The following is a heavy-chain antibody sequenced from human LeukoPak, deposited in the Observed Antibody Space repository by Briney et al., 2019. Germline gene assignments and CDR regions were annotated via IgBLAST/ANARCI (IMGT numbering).Heavy chain of an antibody. CDR1: GYTFTSYA. Sequence: GASVKVSCKASGYTFTSYAMHWVRQAPGQRLEWMGWINAGNGNTKYSQKFQGRVTITRDTSASTAYMELSSLRSEDTAVYYCARGKWYYYDSGGSYYFDYWGQGTLVTVSS. V-gene: IGHV1-3*01. CDR3: ARGKWYYYDSGGSYYFDY. D-gene: IGHD3-22*01. CDR2: INAGNGNT. J-gene: IGHJ4*02.